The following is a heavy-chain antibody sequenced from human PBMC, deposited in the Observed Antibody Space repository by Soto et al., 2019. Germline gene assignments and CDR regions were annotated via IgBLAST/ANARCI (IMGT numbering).Heavy chain of an antibody. V-gene: IGHV4-31*03. CDR3: ARGPYSSSWYWFDP. CDR1: GGSISSGGYY. Sequence: TSETLSLTCTVSGGSISSGGYYWSWIRQHPGKGLEWIGYIYYSGSTYYNPSLKSRVTISVDTSKNQFSLKLSSATAADTAVYYCARGPYSSSWYWFDPWGQGTLVTVSS. CDR2: IYYSGST. D-gene: IGHD6-13*01. J-gene: IGHJ5*02.